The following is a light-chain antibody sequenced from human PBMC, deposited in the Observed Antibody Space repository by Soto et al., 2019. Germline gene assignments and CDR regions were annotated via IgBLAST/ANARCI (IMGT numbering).Light chain of an antibody. CDR3: SYDGGRYTYV. V-gene: IGLV2-11*01. CDR2: NVS. CDR1: SSNVGADNY. Sequence: QSVLTQPRSVSGSPGQSVTISCTGTSSNVGADNYVSWYQQHPGKAPKLMIYNVSKRPSGVPDRFSGSKSGNAASLTISGLRDDDDAYYCRSYDGGRYTYVFGAGTKVTVL. J-gene: IGLJ1*01.